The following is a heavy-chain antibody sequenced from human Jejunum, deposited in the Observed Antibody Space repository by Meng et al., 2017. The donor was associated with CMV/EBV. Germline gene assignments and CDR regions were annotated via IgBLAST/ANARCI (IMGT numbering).Heavy chain of an antibody. D-gene: IGHD2-2*03. V-gene: IGHV1-2*02. CDR1: GYTFTGSY. CDR3: ARDPLSGYFYFDY. Sequence: SGYTFTGSYIHWVRQAPGQGLEWMGWISPRSGGTLYAQKFQGRVTMTRDTSITTAYLELSTLKSEDTAVYFCARDPLSGYFYFDYWGQGVPGTVSS. J-gene: IGHJ4*02. CDR2: ISPRSGGT.